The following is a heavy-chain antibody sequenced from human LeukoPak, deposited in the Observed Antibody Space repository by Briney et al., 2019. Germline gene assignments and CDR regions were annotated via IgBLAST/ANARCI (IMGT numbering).Heavy chain of an antibody. Sequence: PGRSLRLSCAASGFTFSSYGMHWVRQAPGKGLEWVAVIWYDGSNKYYADSVKGRFTISRDNSKNTLYLQMNSLRAEDTAVYYCARATYYYDSSGYDAFDIWGQGTMVTVSS. CDR2: IWYDGSNK. J-gene: IGHJ3*02. V-gene: IGHV3-33*01. D-gene: IGHD3-22*01. CDR1: GFTFSSYG. CDR3: ARATYYYDSSGYDAFDI.